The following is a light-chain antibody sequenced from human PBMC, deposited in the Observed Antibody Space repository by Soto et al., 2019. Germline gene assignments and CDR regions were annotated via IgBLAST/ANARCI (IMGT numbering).Light chain of an antibody. CDR3: QEANNFPLS. CDR2: TAS. CDR1: QGIKNW. Sequence: DIQMTQSPSFVSASVGDSVTITCRASQGIKNWLVWYQQKPGKAPKLLLYTASNLQSGVPSRFRGNGFGTDFTLTISSLQPEDFATYYCQEANNFPLSFGGGTKVEIK. J-gene: IGKJ4*01. V-gene: IGKV1-12*01.